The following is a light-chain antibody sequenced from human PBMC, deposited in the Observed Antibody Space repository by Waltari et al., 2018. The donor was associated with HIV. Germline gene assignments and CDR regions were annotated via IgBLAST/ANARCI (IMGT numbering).Light chain of an antibody. J-gene: IGLJ1*01. CDR1: TSNVGSNF. CDR2: RDN. Sequence: QSVLTQPPSASGTPGQRVTTSCSGTTSNVGSNFVSWYQQLPGTAPKLLIYRDNRRPSGVTDRFSGSKSGASASLAISGLRSEDEGDYYCATWDGSLGGVYVFGAGTKVTVL. CDR3: ATWDGSLGGVYV. V-gene: IGLV1-47*01.